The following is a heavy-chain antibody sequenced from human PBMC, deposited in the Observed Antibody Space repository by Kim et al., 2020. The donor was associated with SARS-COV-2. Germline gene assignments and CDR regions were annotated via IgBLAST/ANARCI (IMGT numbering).Heavy chain of an antibody. CDR3: APYYDSNSYRGQWE. CDR2: ISSNSGYT. Sequence: ASVKVSCKASGYSFSNYGLVWARQAPGQGLEWMGWISSNSGYTKYAQNVQGRVTLTTDTSTNTGYMKLSSLRSDETAVYYCAPYYDSNSYRGQWEWGQGNPVTVSS. D-gene: IGHD3-22*01. J-gene: IGHJ4*01. V-gene: IGHV1-18*01. CDR1: GYSFSNYG.